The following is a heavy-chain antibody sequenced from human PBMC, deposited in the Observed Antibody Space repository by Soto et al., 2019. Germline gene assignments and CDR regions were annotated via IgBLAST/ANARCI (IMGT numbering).Heavy chain of an antibody. V-gene: IGHV6-1*01. Sequence: WETLSLTCAISGDSVSSNSAAWNWIRQSPSRGLEWLGRTYYRSKWYNDYAVSVKTRITINPDTSKNQFSLQLNSVTPEDTAVYYCAREASTEDGMDVWGQGTTVTVSS. CDR2: TYYRSKWYN. J-gene: IGHJ6*02. CDR1: GDSVSSNSAA. CDR3: AREASTEDGMDV.